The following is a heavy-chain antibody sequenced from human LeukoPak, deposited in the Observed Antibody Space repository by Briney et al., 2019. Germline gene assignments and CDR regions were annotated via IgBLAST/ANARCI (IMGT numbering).Heavy chain of an antibody. V-gene: IGHV3-64*01. J-gene: IGHJ3*02. D-gene: IGHD1-1*01. CDR2: ISSNGGST. CDR1: GFTFSSYA. CDR3: ASGTRLGAFDI. Sequence: GGSLRLSCAASGFTFSSYAMHWVRQAPGKGLEYVSAISSNGGSTYYANSVKGRFTISRDNSKNTLYLQMGSLRAEDMAVYYCASGTRLGAFDIWGQGTMVTVSS.